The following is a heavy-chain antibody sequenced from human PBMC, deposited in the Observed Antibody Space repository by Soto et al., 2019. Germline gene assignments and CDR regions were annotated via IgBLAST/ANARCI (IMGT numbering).Heavy chain of an antibody. CDR2: ISYVGSSK. J-gene: IGHJ4*02. V-gene: IGHV3-30-3*01. Sequence: QVQLVESGGGVVQPGRSLRLSCAASGFTFSTYNMHWVRKAPGKGLEWVAVISYVGSSKYYADSVKGRFTISRDNSKNTLYLQMNSLRAEDTAVYYCARSIPGSLLFDHWGQVTLFTVSS. D-gene: IGHD1-1*01. CDR3: ARSIPGSLLFDH. CDR1: GFTFSTYN.